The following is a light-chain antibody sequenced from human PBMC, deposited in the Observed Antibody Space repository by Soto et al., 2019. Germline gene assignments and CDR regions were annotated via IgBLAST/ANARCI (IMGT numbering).Light chain of an antibody. Sequence: EIVLTQSPATLPLSPGERASLSCGASQSVTNYLAWYQQKPGQAPRLLIYDAASRAPGIPVRFSASGSGTDFTLTISSLEPEDFAVYYCLQRSSWPYTFGQGTKLEIK. V-gene: IGKV3-11*01. CDR3: LQRSSWPYT. CDR1: QSVTNY. CDR2: DAA. J-gene: IGKJ2*01.